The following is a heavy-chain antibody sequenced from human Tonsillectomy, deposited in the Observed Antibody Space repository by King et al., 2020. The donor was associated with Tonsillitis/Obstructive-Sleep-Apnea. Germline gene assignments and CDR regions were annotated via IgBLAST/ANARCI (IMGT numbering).Heavy chain of an antibody. CDR3: ERVGYENWFDP. D-gene: IGHD1-1*01. CDR1: GGSISSYY. J-gene: IGHJ5*02. V-gene: IGHV4-59*01. CDR2: IYYSGST. Sequence: QLQESGPGLVKPSETLSLTCTVSGGSISSYYWSWIRQPPGKGLEWIGYIYYSGSTNYNPTLKSRVTISVDTSNNQFSLKLSSVTAADTAVYYCERVGYENWFDPWGQGTLVTVSP.